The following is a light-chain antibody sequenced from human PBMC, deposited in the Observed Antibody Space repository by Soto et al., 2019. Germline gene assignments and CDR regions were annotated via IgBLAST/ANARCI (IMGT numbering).Light chain of an antibody. CDR2: AAS. V-gene: IGKV1-9*01. Sequence: IQLTQSPSSLSASVGDRVTITCRASLGVARYLAWYQQKPGTAPKLLIYAASTLQSGVPSRVSGSGSGTDFTLTISSLQPEDSATYYCQHLNSYPRTFGHGTKVDVK. J-gene: IGKJ1*01. CDR1: LGVARY. CDR3: QHLNSYPRT.